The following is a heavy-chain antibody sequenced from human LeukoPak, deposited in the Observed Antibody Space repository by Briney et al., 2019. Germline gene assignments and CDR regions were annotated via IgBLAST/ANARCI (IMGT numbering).Heavy chain of an antibody. CDR1: GFTFSSYG. D-gene: IGHD3-10*01. Sequence: GGSLRLSCAASGFTFSSYGMHWVRQAPGKGLEWVAFIRYDGSNKYYADSVKGRFTISRDNSKNTLYLQMNSLRAEDTAVYYCAKLTHYGSGSSNWFDPWGQGTLVTVSS. CDR3: AKLTHYGSGSSNWFDP. V-gene: IGHV3-30*02. J-gene: IGHJ5*02. CDR2: IRYDGSNK.